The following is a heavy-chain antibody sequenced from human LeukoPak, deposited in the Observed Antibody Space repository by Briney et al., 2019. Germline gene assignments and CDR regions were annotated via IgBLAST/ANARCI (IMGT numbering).Heavy chain of an antibody. Sequence: HTGGSLRLSCAASGFTFSSYWMHWVRQAPGKGLVWVSRINSGGSSTNYADSVKGRFTISRDNAKNTLYLQMNSLRAEDTAVYYCARGTGNYGDWDYWGQGILVTVSS. D-gene: IGHD1-7*01. V-gene: IGHV3-74*01. CDR3: ARGTGNYGDWDY. CDR2: INSGGSST. CDR1: GFTFSSYW. J-gene: IGHJ4*02.